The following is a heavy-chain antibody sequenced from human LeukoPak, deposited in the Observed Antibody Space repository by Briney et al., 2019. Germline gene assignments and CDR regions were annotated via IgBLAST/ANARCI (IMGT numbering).Heavy chain of an antibody. V-gene: IGHV3-7*01. CDR1: GFSFRTYW. CDR3: AXDSXNSGYDVLDY. Sequence: PGGSLRLSCAGSGFSFRTYWMTWVRQAPGKGLEWVANIRPDGTEKNYVDSVRGRFTISRDNADNSLYLQMNSLRAEDTAVYFCAXDSXNSGYDVLDYWGQGTLVTVSS. CDR2: IRPDGTEK. D-gene: IGHD5-12*01. J-gene: IGHJ4*02.